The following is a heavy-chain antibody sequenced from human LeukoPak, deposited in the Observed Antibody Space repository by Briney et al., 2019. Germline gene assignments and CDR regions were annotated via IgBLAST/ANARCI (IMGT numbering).Heavy chain of an antibody. CDR1: GYSISSGYY. CDR2: IYHSGST. Sequence: SETLSLTCTVSGYSISSGYYWGWIRRPPGKGLEWIGSIYHSGSTYYNPSLKSRVTISVDTSKNQFSLKLSSVTAADTAVYYCAREIDVFFSRGFDYWGQGTLVTVSS. CDR3: AREIDVFFSRGFDY. V-gene: IGHV4-38-2*02. D-gene: IGHD3-3*01. J-gene: IGHJ4*02.